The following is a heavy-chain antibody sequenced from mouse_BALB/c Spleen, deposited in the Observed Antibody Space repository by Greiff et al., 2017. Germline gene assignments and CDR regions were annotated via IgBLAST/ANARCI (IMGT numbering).Heavy chain of an antibody. D-gene: IGHD2-3*01. J-gene: IGHJ2*01. Sequence: EVQLQESGAELVRPGASVKLSCTASGFNIKDYYIHWVKQRPEQGLEWIGWIDPENGDTEYAPKFQGKATMTADTSSNTAYLQLSSLTSEDTAVYYCDAWGDGYYPGDWGQGTTLTVSS. CDR1: GFNIKDYY. V-gene: IGHV14-4*02. CDR2: IDPENGDT. CDR3: DAWGDGYYPGD.